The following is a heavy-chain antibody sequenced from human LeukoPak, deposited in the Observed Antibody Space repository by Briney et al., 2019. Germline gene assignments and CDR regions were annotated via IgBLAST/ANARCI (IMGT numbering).Heavy chain of an antibody. Sequence: ASVKVSCKASGYTFTSYDINWVRQATGQGLEWMGWMNPNSGNTGYAQKFRGRVTMTRNTSISTAYMELSSLRSEDTAVYYCARGGRMWSHFDYWGQGTLVTVSS. V-gene: IGHV1-8*01. CDR2: MNPNSGNT. CDR3: ARGGRMWSHFDY. D-gene: IGHD2-21*01. J-gene: IGHJ4*02. CDR1: GYTFTSYD.